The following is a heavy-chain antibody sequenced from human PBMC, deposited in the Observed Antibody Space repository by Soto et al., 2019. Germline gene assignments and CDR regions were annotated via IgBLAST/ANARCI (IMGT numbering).Heavy chain of an antibody. J-gene: IGHJ5*02. CDR2: ITGTASST. D-gene: IGHD5-18*01. CDR3: AKGAEGYVVSSLDP. CDR1: GFRFSDFA. V-gene: IGHV3-23*01. Sequence: EVQLLESGGGFVQPGGSLRLSCAASGFRFSDFAMTWVRQAPGRGLEWVSAITGTASSTYYADSVKGRFTISRDNSKNTLYLQINSLRAEDTAIYYCAKGAEGYVVSSLDPWDQGTLVTVSS.